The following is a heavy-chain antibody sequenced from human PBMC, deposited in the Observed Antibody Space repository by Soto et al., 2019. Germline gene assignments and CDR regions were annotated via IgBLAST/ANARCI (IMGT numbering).Heavy chain of an antibody. D-gene: IGHD3-10*01. CDR3: ARDGYDGSGSPYPAY. Sequence: SETLSLTCTVSGGSMSEYFWSWIRQSPGKGLEWIGYVYYLGSTDYNPSLKGRVTISVDTSKRQFSLKLSSVTVADTAVYYCARDGYDGSGSPYPAYWGPGTQVTVSS. J-gene: IGHJ4*02. V-gene: IGHV4-59*01. CDR2: VYYLGST. CDR1: GGSMSEYF.